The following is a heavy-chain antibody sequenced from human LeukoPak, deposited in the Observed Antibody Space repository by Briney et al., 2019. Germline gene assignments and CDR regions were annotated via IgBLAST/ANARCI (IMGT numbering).Heavy chain of an antibody. D-gene: IGHD2-15*01. CDR1: GLTFSSYA. J-gene: IGHJ5*02. V-gene: IGHV3-23*01. CDR3: ARGGYGGRIDL. Sequence: GGSLRLSCVASGLTFSSYAMSWVRQAPGKGLEWVSDLNGSGGTTNYADSVKGRFTISRDNFTNTLYLQMNSVRDEDTAEYYCARGGYGGRIDLWGQGTQVTVSS. CDR2: LNGSGGTT.